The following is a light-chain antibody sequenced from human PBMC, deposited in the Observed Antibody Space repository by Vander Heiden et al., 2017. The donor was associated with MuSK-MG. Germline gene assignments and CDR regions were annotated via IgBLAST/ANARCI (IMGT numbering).Light chain of an antibody. CDR1: QNVLYSSNNKNY. Sequence: DIVMTQSPDSLAVSLGERAPINCKSSQNVLYSSNNKNYLTGYQQKTGQPPRLLIYWASIRESGVHDRFSGSGSGTDFTLTISNLQAEDVAGCDGQQLWTFGQGTKVEIK. V-gene: IGKV4-1*01. CDR3: QQLWT. CDR2: WAS. J-gene: IGKJ1*01.